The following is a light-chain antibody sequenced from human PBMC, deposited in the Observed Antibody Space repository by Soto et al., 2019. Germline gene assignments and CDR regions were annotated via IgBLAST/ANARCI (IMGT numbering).Light chain of an antibody. V-gene: IGKV3D-15*01. CDR2: GTS. Sequence: ETVMTQSPATLSVYLGERASLSCRASQTINSNLAWYQQKPGQAPRLLIYGTSNRATDMPDRFSGSGSGTDFTLTISSLQPEDAAVYYCQQRSNWPPITFGQGTRLEIK. CDR3: QQRSNWPPIT. CDR1: QTINSN. J-gene: IGKJ5*01.